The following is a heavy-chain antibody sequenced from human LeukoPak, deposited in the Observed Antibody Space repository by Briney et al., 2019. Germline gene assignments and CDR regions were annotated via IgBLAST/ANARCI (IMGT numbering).Heavy chain of an antibody. CDR3: ARVLVVNSSSSRPPRYYYYGMDV. J-gene: IGHJ6*02. D-gene: IGHD6-6*01. CDR2: INHNSGDK. Sequence: GASVKVSCRSSVYILTGYYLHWVQQAPGRGLEGVGWINHNSGDKNYAQKLRGRVTMHRDMHLSTVYIELSRLRSGDSDVYYCARVLVVNSSSSRPPRYYYYGMDVGGQETTVPVFS. V-gene: IGHV1-2*02. CDR1: VYILTGYY.